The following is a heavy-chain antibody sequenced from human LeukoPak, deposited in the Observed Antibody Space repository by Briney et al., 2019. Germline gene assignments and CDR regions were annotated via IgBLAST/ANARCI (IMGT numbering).Heavy chain of an antibody. CDR1: GYTFTSYT. V-gene: IGHV1-69*04. D-gene: IGHD5-18*01. J-gene: IGHJ4*02. CDR3: ARDPPPRGYSYGYGYEDY. CDR2: IIPILGIA. Sequence: ASVKVSCKASGYTFTSYTISWVRQAPGQGLEWMGRIIPILGIANYAQKFQGRVTITADKSTSTAYMELSSLRSEDTAVYYCARDPPPRGYSYGYGYEDYWGQGTLVTVPS.